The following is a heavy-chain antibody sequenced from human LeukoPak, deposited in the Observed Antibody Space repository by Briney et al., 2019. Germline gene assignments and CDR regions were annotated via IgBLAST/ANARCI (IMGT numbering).Heavy chain of an antibody. D-gene: IGHD6-19*01. V-gene: IGHV4-59*01. CDR1: GGSISSYY. J-gene: IGHJ4*02. CDR3: ARDRGRQWLAH. Sequence: SETLSLTCTVSGGSISSYYWSWIRQPPGKGLEWIGYIYYSGSTNYNPSLKSQVTISVDTSKNQFSLKLSSVTAADTAVYYCARDRGRQWLAHWGQGTLVTVSS. CDR2: IYYSGST.